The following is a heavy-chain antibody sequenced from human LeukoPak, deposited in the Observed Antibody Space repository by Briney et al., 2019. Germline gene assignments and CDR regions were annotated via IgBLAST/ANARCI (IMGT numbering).Heavy chain of an antibody. Sequence: PSGTLSLTCSVSGDSLNRGSYYWNWIWQPAGKGLEWLGRISASGNTNYNPSLKSRVTISVDASKNQFSLRLTSVTAADTAVYFCARGVTVFGGAPKGALDIWGRGTMVTVSS. CDR2: ISASGNT. CDR3: ARGVTVFGGAPKGALDI. D-gene: IGHD3-3*01. J-gene: IGHJ3*02. V-gene: IGHV4-61*02. CDR1: GDSLNRGSYY.